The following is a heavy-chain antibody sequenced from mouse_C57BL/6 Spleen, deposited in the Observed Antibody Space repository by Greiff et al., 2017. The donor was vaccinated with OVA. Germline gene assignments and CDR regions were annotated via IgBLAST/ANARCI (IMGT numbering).Heavy chain of an antibody. CDR3: ARSYDYDGHYFDY. D-gene: IGHD2-4*01. J-gene: IGHJ2*01. Sequence: EVKVVESGPGLAKPSQTLSLTCSVTGYSITSDYWNWIRKFPGNKLEYMGYISYSGSTYYNPSLKSRISITRDTSKNQYYLQLNSVTTEDTATYYCARSYDYDGHYFDYWGQGTTLTVSS. CDR1: GYSITSDY. V-gene: IGHV3-8*01. CDR2: ISYSGST.